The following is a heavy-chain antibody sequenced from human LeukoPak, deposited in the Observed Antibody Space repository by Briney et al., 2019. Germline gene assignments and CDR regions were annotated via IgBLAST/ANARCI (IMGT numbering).Heavy chain of an antibody. J-gene: IGHJ4*02. CDR3: ARHQTDYGDYSPSDSYFDY. Sequence: GESLKISCKGSGYSFTSYWIGWVRQMPGKSLEWMGIIYPGDSDTRYSPSFQGQVTISADKSISTAYLQWSSLKASDTAMYYCARHQTDYGDYSPSDSYFDYWGQGTLVTVSS. V-gene: IGHV5-51*01. CDR1: GYSFTSYW. D-gene: IGHD4-17*01. CDR2: IYPGDSDT.